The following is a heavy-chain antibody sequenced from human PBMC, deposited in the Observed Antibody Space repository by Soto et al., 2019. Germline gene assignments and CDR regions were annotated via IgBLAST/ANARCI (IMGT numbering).Heavy chain of an antibody. CDR1: GFTFSSYA. CDR3: AKLSDMYVVVIHCDY. J-gene: IGHJ4*02. Sequence: PGGSLRLSCAASGFTFSSYAMSWVRQAPGKGLEWVSAISGSGGSTYYADSVKGRFTISRDNSKNTLYLQINSLRAEDTAVYYCAKLSDMYVVVIHCDYWGQGTLVTVSS. CDR2: ISGSGGST. D-gene: IGHD3-22*01. V-gene: IGHV3-23*01.